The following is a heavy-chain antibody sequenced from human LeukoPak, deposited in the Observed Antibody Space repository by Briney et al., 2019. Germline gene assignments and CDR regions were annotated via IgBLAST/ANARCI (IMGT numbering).Heavy chain of an antibody. J-gene: IGHJ4*02. CDR1: GFTFSTYA. CDR2: ISGKGDYT. CDR3: ARPSSSGWYAPFF. D-gene: IGHD6-19*01. V-gene: IGHV3-64*01. Sequence: GGSLRLSCAASGFTFSTYAMHWVRQAPGKGLEYVAAISGKGDYTHYANSVKGRFTISRDNSKNTLYLEMGSLRAEDMAVYYCARPSSSGWYAPFFWGQGTLVTVSS.